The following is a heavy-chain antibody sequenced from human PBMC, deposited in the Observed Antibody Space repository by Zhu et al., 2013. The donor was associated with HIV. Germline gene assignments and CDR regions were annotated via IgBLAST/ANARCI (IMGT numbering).Heavy chain of an antibody. V-gene: IGHV1-2*02. CDR3: ARDHQSSILRGVKFDY. Sequence: QSGTEMKRPGASVKVSCKPLGYRFTAYYLHWVRQAPGKGIEWMGYINPNSGATNYAQKFQGRVTVTRDTSISTVYMEVSRLRSDDTAVYFCARDHQSSILRGVKFDYWGLGNPGHRLL. D-gene: IGHD3-10*01. J-gene: IGHJ4*02. CDR1: GYRFTAYY. CDR2: INPNSGAT.